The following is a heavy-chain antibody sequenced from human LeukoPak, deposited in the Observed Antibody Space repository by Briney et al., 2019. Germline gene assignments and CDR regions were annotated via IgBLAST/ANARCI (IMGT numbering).Heavy chain of an antibody. J-gene: IGHJ6*03. D-gene: IGHD5-18*01. CDR2: IYYSGST. V-gene: IGHV4-59*01. CDR3: ARVSSDTAMVTHLYYYYYMDV. CDR1: GGSISSYY. Sequence: SETLSLTCTVSGGSISSYYWSWIRQPPGKGLEWIGYIYYSGSTNYNPSLKSRVTISVDTSKNQFSLKLSSVTAADTAVYYCARVSSDTAMVTHLYYYYYMDVWGKGTTVTISS.